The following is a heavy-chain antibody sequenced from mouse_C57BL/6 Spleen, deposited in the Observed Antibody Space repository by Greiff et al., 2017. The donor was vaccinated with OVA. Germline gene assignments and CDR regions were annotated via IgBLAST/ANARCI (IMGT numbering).Heavy chain of an antibody. Sequence: EVHLVESGGGLVKPGGSLKLSCAASGFTFSSYAMSWVRQTPEKRLEWVATISDGGSYTYYPDNVKGRFTISRDNAKNNLYLQMSHLKSEDTAMYYCARVTGFFDYWGQGTTLTVSS. CDR1: GFTFSSYA. J-gene: IGHJ2*01. CDR2: ISDGGSYT. CDR3: ARVTGFFDY. V-gene: IGHV5-4*01. D-gene: IGHD4-1*01.